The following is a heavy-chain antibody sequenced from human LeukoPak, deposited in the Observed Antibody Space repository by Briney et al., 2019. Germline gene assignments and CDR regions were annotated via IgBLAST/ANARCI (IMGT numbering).Heavy chain of an antibody. CDR1: GVSISSYY. CDR2: IYNSGST. V-gene: IGHV4-59*01. D-gene: IGHD3-3*01. CDR3: ARRYEFWSGYYY. Sequence: SETLSLTCTVSGVSISSYYWSWIRQPPGKGLEWIGCIYNSGSTNYNPSLKSRVTMSVDTSNNQFSLKLSSVTAADTAVYYCARRYEFWSGYYYWGQGTLVTVSS. J-gene: IGHJ4*02.